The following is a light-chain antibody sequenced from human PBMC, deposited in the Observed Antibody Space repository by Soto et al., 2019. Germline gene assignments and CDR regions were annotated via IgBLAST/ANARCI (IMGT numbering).Light chain of an antibody. CDR2: EVF. J-gene: IGLJ2*01. V-gene: IGLV2-8*01. CDR3: SSYGGSNNLV. CDR1: SSDVGAYNY. Sequence: QSALTQPPSASGSPGQSVTVSCTGTSSDVGAYNYVSWYQQHPGKAPKLMIYEVFKRPSGVPDRFSGSKSGNTASLTVSGLQAEDEADYYCSSYGGSNNLVFGGGTKVTGL.